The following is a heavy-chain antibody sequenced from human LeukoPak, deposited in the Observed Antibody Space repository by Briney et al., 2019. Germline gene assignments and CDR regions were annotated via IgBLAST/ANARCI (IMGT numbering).Heavy chain of an antibody. D-gene: IGHD3-3*01. CDR2: ISYDGSNK. CDR1: GFTFDDYA. CDR3: ARAPLDDFWSGYYTRNPYAFDI. V-gene: IGHV3-30-3*01. J-gene: IGHJ3*02. Sequence: GRSLRLSCAASGFTFDDYAMHWVRQAPGNGLEWVAVISYDGSNKYYADSVKGRFTISRDNSKNTLYLQMNSLRAEDTAVYYCARAPLDDFWSGYYTRNPYAFDIWGQGTMVTVSS.